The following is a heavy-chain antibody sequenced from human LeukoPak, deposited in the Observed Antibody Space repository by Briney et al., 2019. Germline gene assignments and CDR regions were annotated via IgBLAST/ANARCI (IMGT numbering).Heavy chain of an antibody. CDR3: AKRGIVIRAVIIIGFHKEAYYFDY. J-gene: IGHJ4*02. CDR2: ISSTSSYI. Sequence: GGSLRLSCAASGFAFSSSSMNWVRQAPGKGLEWVSAISSTSSYIYFPDSVKGRFTISRDNAKNSLYLQMNSLRVEDTAVYFCAKRGIVIRAVIIIGFHKEAYYFDYWGQGILVTVSS. CDR1: GFAFSSSS. D-gene: IGHD3-10*01. V-gene: IGHV3-21*04.